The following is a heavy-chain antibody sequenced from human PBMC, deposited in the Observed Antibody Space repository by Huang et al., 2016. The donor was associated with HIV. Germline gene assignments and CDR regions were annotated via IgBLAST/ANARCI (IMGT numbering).Heavy chain of an antibody. CDR3: SAQGVEMATITDY. J-gene: IGHJ4*02. CDR1: GFSFSGPA. Sequence: EVQLVESGGGLVQPGGSLKLSCAASGFSFSGPALHWVRQASGKGLEGVARMRSKANNYAKAYAESVKGRFIISRDDSKNTAYLQMNSLKTGDTAGYYCSAQGVEMATITDYWGQGTLVTVSS. CDR2: MRSKANNYAK. D-gene: IGHD5-12*01. V-gene: IGHV3-73*02.